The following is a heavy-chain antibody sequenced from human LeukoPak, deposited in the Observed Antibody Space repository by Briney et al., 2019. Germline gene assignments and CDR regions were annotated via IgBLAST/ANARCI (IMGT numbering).Heavy chain of an antibody. CDR1: GDSFTSSHYW. J-gene: IGHJ3*01. CDR2: IQYTGRT. V-gene: IGHV4-39*01. Sequence: SETLSLTCTVSGDSFTSSHYWWDWVRLPPGKGLEWIGGIQYTGRTFSNPSLKSRVTISVDTPKKQFSLDLRSATAADPAVYYFPKPRHYFDSYFVWGQGTRVTVSS. CDR3: PKPRHYFDSYFV. D-gene: IGHD3-22*01.